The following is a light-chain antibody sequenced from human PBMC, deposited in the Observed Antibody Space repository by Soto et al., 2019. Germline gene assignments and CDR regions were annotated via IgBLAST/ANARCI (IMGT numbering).Light chain of an antibody. CDR3: QQYSSSPTYT. CDR2: GAS. V-gene: IGKV3-20*01. CDR1: QSVSSSY. J-gene: IGKJ2*01. Sequence: EIVLTQSPGTLSLSPGERATLSCRASQSVSSSYLAWYQQKPGQAHRLLIYGASSRATGIPDRFSGSGSGTDFTLTISRLEPEDVAVYYCQQYSSSPTYTFGQGTKLEIK.